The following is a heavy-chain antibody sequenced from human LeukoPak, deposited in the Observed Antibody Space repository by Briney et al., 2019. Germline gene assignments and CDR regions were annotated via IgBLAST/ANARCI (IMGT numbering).Heavy chain of an antibody. V-gene: IGHV1-69*01. CDR3: AITMIVVVITTPDAFDI. CDR1: GGTFSSYA. CDR2: IIPIFGTA. Sequence: SVKVSCKASGGTFSSYAISWVRQAPGQGLEWMGGIIPIFGTANYAQKFQGRVTITADESTSTAYMELSSLRSEDTAVYYCAITMIVVVITTPDAFDIWGQGTVVTVSS. J-gene: IGHJ3*02. D-gene: IGHD3-22*01.